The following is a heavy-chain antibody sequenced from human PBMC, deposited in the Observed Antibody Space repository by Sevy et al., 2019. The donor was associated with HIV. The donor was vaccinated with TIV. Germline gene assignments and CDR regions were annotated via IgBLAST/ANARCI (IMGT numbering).Heavy chain of an antibody. CDR3: ARGASVTTTLYYYYGMDV. D-gene: IGHD4-17*01. Sequence: SETLSLTYTVSGGSISSGGYYWSWIRQHPGKGLEWIGYIYYSGSTYYNPSLKSRVTISVDTSKNQFSRKLSSVTAADTAVYYCARGASVTTTLYYYYGMDVWGQGTTVTVSS. CDR2: IYYSGST. CDR1: GGSISSGGYY. V-gene: IGHV4-31*03. J-gene: IGHJ6*02.